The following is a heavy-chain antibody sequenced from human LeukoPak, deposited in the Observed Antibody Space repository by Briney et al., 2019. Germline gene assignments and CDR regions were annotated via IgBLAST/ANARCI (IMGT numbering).Heavy chain of an antibody. J-gene: IGHJ6*03. Sequence: GSSVKVSCKASGGTCSSYAISWVRQAPGQGLEWMGGIIPIFGTANYAQKFQGRVTITTDESTSTAYMELSSLRSEDTAVYYCGRSYYYYYYMDVWGKGTTVTVSS. CDR2: IIPIFGTA. CDR1: GGTCSSYA. V-gene: IGHV1-69*05. CDR3: GRSYYYYYYMDV.